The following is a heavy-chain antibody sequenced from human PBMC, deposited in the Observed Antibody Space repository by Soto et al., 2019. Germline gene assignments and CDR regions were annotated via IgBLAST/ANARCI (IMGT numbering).Heavy chain of an antibody. CDR2: ISSSSSYI. J-gene: IGHJ6*02. CDR1: GFTFSSYS. V-gene: IGHV3-21*01. D-gene: IGHD5-18*01. CDR3: ARDIQLWLSDYYYGMDV. Sequence: GGSLRLSCAASGFTFSSYSMNWVRQAPGKGLEWVSSISSSSSYIYYADSVKGRFTISRDNAKNSLYLQMNSLRAEDTAVYYCARDIQLWLSDYYYGMDVWGQGTTLTVSS.